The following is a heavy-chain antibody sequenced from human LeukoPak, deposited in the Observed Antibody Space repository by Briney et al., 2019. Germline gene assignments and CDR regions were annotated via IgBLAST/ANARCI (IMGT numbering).Heavy chain of an antibody. CDR3: ARDVDGSGVFDY. D-gene: IGHD3-10*01. CDR2: INAGNGNT. V-gene: IGHV1-3*01. CDR1: QYTFTDYA. Sequence: ASVKVSCKASQYTFTDYAVHWVRQAPGQRLEWMGWINAGNGNTKYSQKFQGRVTITRDTSASTAYMGLSSLRSEDTAVYYCARDVDGSGVFDYWGQGTLVTVSS. J-gene: IGHJ4*02.